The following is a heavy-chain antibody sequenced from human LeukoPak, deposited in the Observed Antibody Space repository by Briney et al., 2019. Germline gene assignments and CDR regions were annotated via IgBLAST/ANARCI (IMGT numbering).Heavy chain of an antibody. V-gene: IGHV4-39*01. Sequence: SETLSLTCTVSGGSVSSKTYYWGWIRQTPGKGLEWIGNVYYSGSTYKNPSLLSRVTIFIDTSKNQFSLILSSVTAADTAIYYCARADTTGYPNFDFWGQGTLVTVSS. CDR3: ARADTTGYPNFDF. D-gene: IGHD3-22*01. CDR1: GGSVSSKTYY. CDR2: VYYSGST. J-gene: IGHJ4*02.